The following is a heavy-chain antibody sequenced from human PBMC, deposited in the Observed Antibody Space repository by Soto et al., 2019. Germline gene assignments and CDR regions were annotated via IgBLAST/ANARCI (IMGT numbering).Heavy chain of an antibody. CDR1: GFTFSSYW. D-gene: IGHD7-27*01. Sequence: PGVSLGLSCAASGFTFSSYWMHWVRQAPGKGLVWVSRINSDGSSTFYADSVKGRFTISRDNAKNTLYLQMNSLRAEDTAVYYCASSLLTPFDYWGQGTLVTVSS. J-gene: IGHJ4*02. CDR2: INSDGSST. V-gene: IGHV3-74*01. CDR3: ASSLLTPFDY.